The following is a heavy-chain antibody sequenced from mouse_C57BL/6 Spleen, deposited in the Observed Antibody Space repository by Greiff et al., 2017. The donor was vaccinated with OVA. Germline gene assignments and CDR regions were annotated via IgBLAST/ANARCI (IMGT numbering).Heavy chain of an antibody. Sequence: EVMLVESGGGLVQPKGSLKLSCAASGFSFNTYAMNWVRQAPGKGLEWVARIRSKSNNYATYYADSVKDRFTISRDDSESMLYLQMNNLKTEDTAMYYCVRRGLRQDYAMDYWGQGTSVTVSS. CDR2: IRSKSNNYAT. CDR1: GFSFNTYA. J-gene: IGHJ4*01. V-gene: IGHV10-1*01. CDR3: VRRGLRQDYAMDY. D-gene: IGHD2-4*01.